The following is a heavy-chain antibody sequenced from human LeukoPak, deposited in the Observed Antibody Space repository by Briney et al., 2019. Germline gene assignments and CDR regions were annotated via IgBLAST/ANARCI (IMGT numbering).Heavy chain of an antibody. Sequence: GESLKISCKGSGYSFTSYWIGWVRQIPGKGLEWMGIIYPGDSDTRYSPSFQGQATISADKSISTAYLQWSSLKASDTAMYYCARRDDILTGYFNFDYWGQGTLVTVSS. V-gene: IGHV5-51*01. J-gene: IGHJ4*02. D-gene: IGHD3-9*01. CDR2: IYPGDSDT. CDR1: GYSFTSYW. CDR3: ARRDDILTGYFNFDY.